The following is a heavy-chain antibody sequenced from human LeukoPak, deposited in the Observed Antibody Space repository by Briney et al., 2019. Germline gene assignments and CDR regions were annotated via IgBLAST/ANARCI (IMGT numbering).Heavy chain of an antibody. CDR3: ARGLTLVRGLVTYDY. CDR2: IYYSGST. D-gene: IGHD3-10*01. J-gene: IGHJ4*02. V-gene: IGHV4-59*08. Sequence: PSETLSLTCTVSGGSISSYYWSWIRQPPGKGLEWIGYIYYSGSTNYNPSLKSRVTISVDTSKNQFSLKLSSVTAADTAVYYCARGLTLVRGLVTYDYWGQGTLVTVCS. CDR1: GGSISSYY.